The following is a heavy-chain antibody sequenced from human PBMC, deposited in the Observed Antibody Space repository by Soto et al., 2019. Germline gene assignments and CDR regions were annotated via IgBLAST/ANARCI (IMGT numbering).Heavy chain of an antibody. V-gene: IGHV4-30-4*01. D-gene: IGHD6-13*01. CDR2: IYYSGST. CDR3: ARGLIAAAGNYYYYYGMYV. J-gene: IGHJ6*02. Sequence: SETLSLTCTVAGGSSSSGDYYWSWIRQPPGKGLEWIGYIYYSGSTYYNPSLKSRVTISVDTSKTQFSLKLSSVTAADTAVYYCARGLIAAAGNYYYYYGMYVWGQGTTVTVSS. CDR1: GGSSSSGDYY.